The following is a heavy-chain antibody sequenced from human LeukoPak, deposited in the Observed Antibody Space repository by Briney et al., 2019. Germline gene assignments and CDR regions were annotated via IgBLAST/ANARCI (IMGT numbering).Heavy chain of an antibody. V-gene: IGHV3-23*01. Sequence: GGSLRLSCEASGFTQNAMGWVRRAPGKGLEWVASISRSGGNSHYADSVKGRFTISRDNSKNTLYLQMNSLRAEDTAIYYCAKNGDRGAYCTGGTCYPYFYYYMDVWGKGTTVTI. CDR2: ISRSGGNS. CDR1: GFTQNA. J-gene: IGHJ6*03. CDR3: AKNGDRGAYCTGGTCYPYFYYYMDV. D-gene: IGHD2-15*01.